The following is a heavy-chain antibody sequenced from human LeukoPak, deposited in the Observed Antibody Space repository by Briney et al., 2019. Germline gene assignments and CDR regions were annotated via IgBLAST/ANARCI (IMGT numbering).Heavy chain of an antibody. CDR2: ISGSGGST. Sequence: PGGSLRVSCAASGFTFSDYAVSWVRQAPGKGLEWVSAISGSGGSTYYADSVKGRFTISRDNSKNTLYLQMNSLRAEDTAVYYCAKDKAPSPNWGQGTLVTVSS. CDR3: AKDKAPSPN. J-gene: IGHJ4*02. V-gene: IGHV3-23*01. CDR1: GFTFSDYA.